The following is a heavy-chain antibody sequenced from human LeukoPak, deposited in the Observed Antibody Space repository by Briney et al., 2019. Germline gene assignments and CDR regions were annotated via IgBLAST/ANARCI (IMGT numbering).Heavy chain of an antibody. CDR3: ASADYDDYYIDF. J-gene: IGHJ4*02. D-gene: IGHD4-17*01. CDR2: IYYSGMT. Sequence: SETLSLTCTVSGGSISSYYWSWIRQPPGKGLDWIGYIYYSGMTNYNPSLKSRVTISLDTSKNQFSLKLSSVTAADTAVYYCASADYDDYYIDFWGQGTLVTASS. V-gene: IGHV4-59*01. CDR1: GGSISSYY.